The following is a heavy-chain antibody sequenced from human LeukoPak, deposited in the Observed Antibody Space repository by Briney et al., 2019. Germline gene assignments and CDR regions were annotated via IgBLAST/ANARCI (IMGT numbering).Heavy chain of an antibody. Sequence: GGSLRLSCAASGFTFSDYFMSWIRQAPGKGLEWVSYISNRGTTIYYADSVKGRFTVSRDNAKNSLYLHMNSLRAEDTAVYYCGRAKEDYSGYGTYEQYYYLYMDVWGKGTTVTVSS. V-gene: IGHV3-11*01. CDR3: GRAKEDYSGYGTYEQYYYLYMDV. D-gene: IGHD5-12*01. J-gene: IGHJ6*03. CDR1: GFTFSDYF. CDR2: ISNRGTTI.